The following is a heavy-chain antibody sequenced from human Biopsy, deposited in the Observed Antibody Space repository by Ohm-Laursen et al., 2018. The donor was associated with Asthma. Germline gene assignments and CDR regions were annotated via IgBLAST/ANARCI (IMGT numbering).Heavy chain of an antibody. Sequence: SLRLSCSASGFTFSSYGMHWVRQAPGKGLEWVAVISYDGSNKYYADSVKGRFTISRDNSKNTLYLQMNSLRAEDTAVYYCASQSSGPDFWSVYYYFDYWGQGTLVTVSS. CDR1: GFTFSSYG. V-gene: IGHV3-30*03. D-gene: IGHD3-3*01. CDR3: ASQSSGPDFWSVYYYFDY. CDR2: ISYDGSNK. J-gene: IGHJ4*02.